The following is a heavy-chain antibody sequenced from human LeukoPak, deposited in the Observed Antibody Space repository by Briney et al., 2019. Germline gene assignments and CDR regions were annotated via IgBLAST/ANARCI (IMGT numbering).Heavy chain of an antibody. CDR2: IHHSGRT. CDR1: GGSISSSNW. CDR3: ASGIIVGASSLDY. Sequence: TSETLSLTCAVSGGSISSSNWWNWVRQPPGKGLEWIGEIHHSGRTNYNPPLKSRVTISVDTSKNQFSLKLSSVTAADTAVYYCASGIIVGASSLDYWDQGTLVTVSS. J-gene: IGHJ4*02. D-gene: IGHD1-26*01. V-gene: IGHV4-4*02.